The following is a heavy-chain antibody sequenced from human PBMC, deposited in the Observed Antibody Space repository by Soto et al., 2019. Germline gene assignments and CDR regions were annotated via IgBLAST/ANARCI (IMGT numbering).Heavy chain of an antibody. CDR2: IYYSGST. V-gene: IGHV4-61*01. D-gene: IGHD3-10*01. CDR3: ARDRGYGSGSDYIDY. Sequence: QVQLQESGPGLVKPSETLSLTCTVSGGSVNSGSYYWSWIRQSPGKGLEWIGYIYYSGSTKYNPSLKCRVTVAVDTARKQFSLKLGSVTAADTAVYYCARDRGYGSGSDYIDYWGQGTLVTVSS. CDR1: GGSVNSGSYY. J-gene: IGHJ4*02.